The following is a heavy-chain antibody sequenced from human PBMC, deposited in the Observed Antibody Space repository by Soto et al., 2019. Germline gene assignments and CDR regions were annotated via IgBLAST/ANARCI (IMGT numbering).Heavy chain of an antibody. J-gene: IGHJ4*02. V-gene: IGHV4-39*02. D-gene: IGHD1-26*01. CDR3: ARDSSGSSPDFDY. CDR1: GGSISSSSYY. Sequence: SETLSLTCTVSGGSISSSSYYWGWIRQPPGKGLEWIGSIYYSGSTYYSPSLKSRVTISVDTSKNQFSLKLSSVTAADTAVYYCARDSSGSSPDFDYWGQGTLVTVSS. CDR2: IYYSGST.